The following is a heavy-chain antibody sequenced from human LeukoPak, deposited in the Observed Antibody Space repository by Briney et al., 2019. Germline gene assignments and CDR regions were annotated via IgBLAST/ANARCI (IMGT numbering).Heavy chain of an antibody. CDR3: ARRYYYDIENWFDP. CDR1: GGTFSSYA. CDR2: IIPIFGTA. Sequence: SVKVSCKASGGTFSSYAISWVRQAPGQGLEWMGGIIPIFGTASYAQKFQGRVTITADKSTSTAYMELSSLRSEDTAVYYCARRYYYDIENWFDPWGQGTLVTVSS. V-gene: IGHV1-69*06. D-gene: IGHD3-22*01. J-gene: IGHJ5*02.